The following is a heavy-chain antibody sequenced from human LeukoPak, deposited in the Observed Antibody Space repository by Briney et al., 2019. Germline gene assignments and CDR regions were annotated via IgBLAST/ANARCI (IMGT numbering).Heavy chain of an antibody. CDR3: ATRYCPYSGCNFFPHY. Sequence: SETLSLTCTVSGDSISSSGYFWGWIPQPPGKGLERIGNIHYSGSTYYNPSLKSRVTISVDTSKNQFSLKLTSVTAADTAVYYCATRYCPYSGCNFFPHYWGQGTLVTVSS. V-gene: IGHV4-39*01. J-gene: IGHJ4*02. CDR1: GDSISSSGYF. CDR2: IHYSGST. D-gene: IGHD5-12*01.